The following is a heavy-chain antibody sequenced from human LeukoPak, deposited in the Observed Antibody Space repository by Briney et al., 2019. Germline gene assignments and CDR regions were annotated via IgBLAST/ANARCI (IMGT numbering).Heavy chain of an antibody. D-gene: IGHD3-10*01. CDR3: ASIKQYGSGSYDY. CDR2: IWYDGSNK. CDR1: GFTFSSYG. J-gene: IGHJ4*02. Sequence: VRSLRLSCAASGFTFSSYGMHWVRQAPGKGLEWVAVIWYDGSNKYYADSVKGRFTISRDNSKNTLYLQMNSLRAEDTAVYYCASIKQYGSGSYDYWGQGTLVTVSS. V-gene: IGHV3-33*01.